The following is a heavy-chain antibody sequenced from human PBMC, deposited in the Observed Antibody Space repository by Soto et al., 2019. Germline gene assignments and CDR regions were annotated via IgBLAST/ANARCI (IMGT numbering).Heavy chain of an antibody. CDR2: LWFDGSNE. V-gene: IGHV3-33*06. CDR3: AKVLYASESFDSEEAPYGMDV. J-gene: IGHJ6*02. D-gene: IGHD3-10*01. Sequence: GGSLRLSCAASVFTFSRYDMHWVRQAPGKGLEWVAVLWFDGSNEYYADSVQGRFTISRDNSKNTLYLQMDSLRAEDTAVYYCAKVLYASESFDSEEAPYGMDVWGQGTTVTVSS. CDR1: VFTFSRYD.